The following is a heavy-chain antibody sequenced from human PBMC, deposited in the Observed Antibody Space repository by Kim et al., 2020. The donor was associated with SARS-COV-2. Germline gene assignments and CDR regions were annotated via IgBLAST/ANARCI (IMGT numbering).Heavy chain of an antibody. V-gene: IGHV1-3*01. D-gene: IGHD3-10*01. J-gene: IGHJ4*02. CDR2: INAGNGNT. Sequence: ASVKVSCKASGYTFTSYAMHWVRQAPGQRLEWMGWINAGNGNTKYSQKFQGRVTITRDTSASTAYMELSSLRSEDTAVYYCARESTMVRGVTSRPPLGYWGQGTLVTVSS. CDR3: ARESTMVRGVTSRPPLGY. CDR1: GYTFTSYA.